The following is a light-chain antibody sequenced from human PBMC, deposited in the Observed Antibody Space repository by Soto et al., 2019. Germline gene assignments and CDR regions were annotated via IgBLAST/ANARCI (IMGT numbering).Light chain of an antibody. V-gene: IGKV1-5*03. J-gene: IGKJ1*01. CDR1: QSISSW. Sequence: DIQMTQSPSTLSASVRDRVTITCRASQSISSWLAWYQQKPGKAPNLLIYKASTLEGGVPSRFSGSGSGTEFTLTINSLQPDDFATYYCQQYNTYPWTFGQGTKVEIK. CDR2: KAS. CDR3: QQYNTYPWT.